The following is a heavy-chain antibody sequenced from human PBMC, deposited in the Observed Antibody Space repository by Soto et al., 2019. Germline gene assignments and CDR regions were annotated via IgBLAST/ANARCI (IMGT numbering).Heavy chain of an antibody. Sequence: SETLSLTCAVYGGSFSGYYWSWIRQPPGKGLEWIGEINHSGSTNYNPSLKSRVTISVDTSKNQFSLKLSSVTAADTAVYYCARGLVKYYYDSSGPTDYWGQGTLVTVSS. J-gene: IGHJ4*02. CDR2: INHSGST. CDR3: ARGLVKYYYDSSGPTDY. V-gene: IGHV4-34*01. D-gene: IGHD3-22*01. CDR1: GGSFSGYY.